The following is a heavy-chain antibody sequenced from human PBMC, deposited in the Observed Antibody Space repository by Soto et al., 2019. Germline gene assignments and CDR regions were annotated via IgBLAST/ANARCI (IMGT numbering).Heavy chain of an antibody. J-gene: IGHJ4*02. CDR3: AKDQEYYGSGSYDSGPFDY. V-gene: IGHV3-23*01. CDR1: GFTFSSYA. Sequence: PGGSLRLSCAASGFTFSSYAMSWVRQAPGKGLEWVSAISGSGGSTYYADSVKGRFTISRDNSKNTLYLQMNSLRAEDTAVYYCAKDQEYYGSGSYDSGPFDYWGQGTLVTV. D-gene: IGHD3-10*01. CDR2: ISGSGGST.